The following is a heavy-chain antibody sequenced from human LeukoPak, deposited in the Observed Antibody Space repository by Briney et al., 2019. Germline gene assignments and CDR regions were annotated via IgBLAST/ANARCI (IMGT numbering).Heavy chain of an antibody. CDR3: ARFFRYCSSTSCVNWFDP. CDR1: GGSISSHY. Sequence: SETLSLTCTGSGGSISSHYWSWIRQPPGKGLEWIGYIYYSGSTNYNPSLKSRVTISVDTSKDQFSLKLSSVTAADTAVYYCARFFRYCSSTSCVNWFDPWGQGTLVTVSS. V-gene: IGHV4-59*11. CDR2: IYYSGST. J-gene: IGHJ5*02. D-gene: IGHD2-2*01.